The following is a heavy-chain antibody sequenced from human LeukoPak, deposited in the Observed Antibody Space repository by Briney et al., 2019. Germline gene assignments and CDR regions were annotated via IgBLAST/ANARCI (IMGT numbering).Heavy chain of an antibody. J-gene: IGHJ3*02. Sequence: AASVKVSCKASGYTFTSYYMHWVRQAPGQGLEWMGIINPSCGSTSYAQKLQGRVTMTRDTSTSTVYMELSSLGSEDTAVYYCARGGRERYSSGWTDAFDIWGQGAMVTVSS. CDR3: ARGGRERYSSGWTDAFDI. V-gene: IGHV1-46*01. CDR2: INPSCGST. D-gene: IGHD6-19*01. CDR1: GYTFTSYY.